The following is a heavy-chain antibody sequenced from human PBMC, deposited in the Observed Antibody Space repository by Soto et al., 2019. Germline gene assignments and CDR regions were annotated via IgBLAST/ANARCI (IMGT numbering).Heavy chain of an antibody. CDR1: GYTFADTW. D-gene: IGHD3-10*01. V-gene: IGHV5-51*01. Sequence: PGESLKISCKGSGYTFADTWINWVRQVPGKGLEWLGIIYPGHSETRYSPAFHGQFTLSADTSINTVYLQWNRLTASDTATYYCAKERGSAYFGMHVWGQGTTVTVSS. CDR3: AKERGSAYFGMHV. CDR2: IYPGHSET. J-gene: IGHJ6*02.